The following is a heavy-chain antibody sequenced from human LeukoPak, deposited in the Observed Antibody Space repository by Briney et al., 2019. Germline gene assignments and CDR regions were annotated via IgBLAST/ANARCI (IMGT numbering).Heavy chain of an antibody. Sequence: GGSLRLSCAASGFIFSNYAMSWVRQAPGKGLERVSVIVGSGDSTYYADSVKGRFTISRDNSKNTLYLQMNSLSAEDTAVYYCAKGRGSANSGSNYWGQGTQVTVSS. V-gene: IGHV3-23*01. CDR2: IVGSGDST. J-gene: IGHJ4*02. CDR3: AKGRGSANSGSNY. CDR1: GFIFSNYA. D-gene: IGHD1-26*01.